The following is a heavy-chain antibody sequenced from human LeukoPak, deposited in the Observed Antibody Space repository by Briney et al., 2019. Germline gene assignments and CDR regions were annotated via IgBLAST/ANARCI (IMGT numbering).Heavy chain of an antibody. D-gene: IGHD3-10*01. CDR3: AKQGYYYGSGSYRHYYDY. CDR1: GFTFSSYA. V-gene: IGHV3-23*01. Sequence: PGGSLRLSCAASGFTFSSYAMSWVRQAPGKGLEWVSAISSSTGSTYYADSVKGRFTISRDNSKDTVYLQMNSLRAEDTALYYCAKQGYYYGSGSYRHYYDYWGQGTLVTVSS. J-gene: IGHJ4*02. CDR2: ISSSTGST.